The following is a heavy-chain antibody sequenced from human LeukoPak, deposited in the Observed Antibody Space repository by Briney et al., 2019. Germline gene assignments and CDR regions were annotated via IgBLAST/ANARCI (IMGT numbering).Heavy chain of an antibody. V-gene: IGHV3-53*01. CDR1: GFTVSSNY. D-gene: IGHD3-22*01. Sequence: GGSLRLSCAASGFTVSSNYMSWVRQAPGKGLEWVSVIYSGGSTYYADSVKGRFAISRDNAKNTLYLQMNSLRAEDTAVYYCAREDTVKGFDIWGQGTMVTVSS. CDR3: AREDTVKGFDI. CDR2: IYSGGST. J-gene: IGHJ3*02.